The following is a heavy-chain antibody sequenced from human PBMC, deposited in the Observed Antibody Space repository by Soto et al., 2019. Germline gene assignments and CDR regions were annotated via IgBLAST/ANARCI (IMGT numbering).Heavy chain of an antibody. J-gene: IGHJ3*02. Sequence: GESLKISCKGSGYSFTSYWNGWVRQMTGKGLEWMGIIYPGDSDTRYSPSFHGQVTISAAKPISTAFLQWSSLTASDTAMYYCARTLVAAPGGDAFDIWGQGTMVTVSS. D-gene: IGHD3-16*01. CDR3: ARTLVAAPGGDAFDI. CDR2: IYPGDSDT. V-gene: IGHV5-51*04. CDR1: GYSFTSYW.